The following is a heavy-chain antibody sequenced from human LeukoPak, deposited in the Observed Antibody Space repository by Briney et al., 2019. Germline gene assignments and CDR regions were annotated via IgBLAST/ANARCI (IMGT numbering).Heavy chain of an antibody. D-gene: IGHD2-15*01. CDR1: GFIFSSYS. Sequence: GGSLRLSCAASGFIFSSYSMSWVRQAPGKGLEWVSSISSSGTYMYYADSMKGRFTISRDNAKNSLYLQMSSLRAEDTAVYFCARGYLLAATATLVAGPYYFDYWGQGPLVTVSS. J-gene: IGHJ4*02. CDR2: ISSSGTYM. V-gene: IGHV3-21*01. CDR3: ARGYLLAATATLVAGPYYFDY.